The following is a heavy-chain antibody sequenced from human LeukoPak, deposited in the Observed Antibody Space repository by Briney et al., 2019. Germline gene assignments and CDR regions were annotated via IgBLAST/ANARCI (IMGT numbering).Heavy chain of an antibody. CDR2: INGSGGST. D-gene: IGHD6-19*01. Sequence: PGGSLRLSCAASGFTFSSCAMSWVRQAPGKGLEWVSTINGSGGSTYYADSVKGRFTISRDNSKNTLYLQMNSLRAEDTAVYYCAKDLSGIAVAGTPLGDYWGQGTLVTVSS. CDR3: AKDLSGIAVAGTPLGDY. J-gene: IGHJ4*02. CDR1: GFTFSSCA. V-gene: IGHV3-23*01.